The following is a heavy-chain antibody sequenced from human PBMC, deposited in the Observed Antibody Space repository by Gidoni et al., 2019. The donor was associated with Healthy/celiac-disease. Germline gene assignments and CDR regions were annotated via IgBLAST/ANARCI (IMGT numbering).Heavy chain of an antibody. Sequence: QVQLVESGGGVVQPGRSLRLSCAASGFTFSSYAMHWVRQAPGKGLEWVAVISYDGSNKYYADSVKGRFTISRDNSKNTLYLQMNSLRAEDTAVYYCARHDYGDFKGFDYWGQGTLVTVSS. J-gene: IGHJ4*02. CDR2: ISYDGSNK. D-gene: IGHD4-17*01. V-gene: IGHV3-30*04. CDR3: ARHDYGDFKGFDY. CDR1: GFTFSSYA.